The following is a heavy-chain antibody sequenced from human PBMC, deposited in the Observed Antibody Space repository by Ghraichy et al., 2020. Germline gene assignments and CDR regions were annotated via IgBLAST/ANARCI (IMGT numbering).Heavy chain of an antibody. V-gene: IGHV4-39*01. D-gene: IGHD2-2*01. CDR2: IYYSGST. J-gene: IGHJ6*02. CDR3: ASSIGYCSSTSCSPAYYYYYGMTS. CDR1: GGSISSSSYY. Sequence: SETPTLTCTVSGGSISSSSYYWGWIRQPPGKGLEWIGSIYYSGSTYYNPSLKSRVTISVDTSKNQFSLKLSSVTAADTAVYYCASSIGYCSSTSCSPAYYYYYGMTSGAKGPRSPSP.